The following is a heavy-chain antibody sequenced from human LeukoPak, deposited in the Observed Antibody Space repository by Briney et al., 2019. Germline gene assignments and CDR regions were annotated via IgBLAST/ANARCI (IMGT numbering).Heavy chain of an antibody. CDR1: GFTFSSYG. J-gene: IGHJ4*02. V-gene: IGHV3-30*02. Sequence: GGSLRLSCAASGFTFSSYGMHWVRQAPGKGLEWVAFIRYDGSNKYYADSVKGRFTISRDNSKNTLYLQMNSLRAEDTAVYYCARDGITIFGVVIRRFDYWGQGTLVTVSS. CDR2: IRYDGSNK. CDR3: ARDGITIFGVVIRRFDY. D-gene: IGHD3-3*01.